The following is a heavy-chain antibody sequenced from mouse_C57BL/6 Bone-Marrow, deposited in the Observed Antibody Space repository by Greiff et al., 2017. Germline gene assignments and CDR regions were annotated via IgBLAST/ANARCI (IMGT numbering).Heavy chain of an antibody. CDR2: IYPGDGDT. J-gene: IGHJ4*01. CDR1: GYAFSSSW. Sequence: VQLQQSGPELVKPGASVKISCKASGYAFSSSWMNWVKQRPGKGLEWIGRIYPGDGDTNYNGKFKGKATLTADKSSSTAYMQLSSLPSEDSAVYFCASERNGSSYGYAMDYWGQGTSVTVSS. D-gene: IGHD1-1*01. CDR3: ASERNGSSYGYAMDY. V-gene: IGHV1-82*01.